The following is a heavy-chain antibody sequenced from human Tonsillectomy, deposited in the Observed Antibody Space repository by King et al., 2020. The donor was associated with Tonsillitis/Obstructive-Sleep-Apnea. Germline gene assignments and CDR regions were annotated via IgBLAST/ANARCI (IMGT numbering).Heavy chain of an antibody. CDR1: GYTFTGYY. J-gene: IGHJ6*02. Sequence: VQLVESGAEVKKPGASVKVSYKASGYTFTGYYMHWVRQAPGQGLEWMGWINPNSGGTNYAQKFQGRVTMTRDTSSRTAYMELSRLRYDETAVYYCARDTDLYGMDVWGQGTTVTVSS. CDR3: ARDTDLYGMDV. V-gene: IGHV1-2*02. CDR2: INPNSGGT.